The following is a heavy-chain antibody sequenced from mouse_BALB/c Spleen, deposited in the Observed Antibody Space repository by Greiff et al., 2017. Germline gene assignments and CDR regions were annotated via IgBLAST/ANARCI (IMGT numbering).Heavy chain of an antibody. J-gene: IGHJ2*01. CDR1: GYTFTDYY. CDR3: ARYRFDY. V-gene: IGHV1-19*01. Sequence: VHVKQSGPELVKPGASVKMSCKASGYTFTDYYMDWVKQSHGESFEWIGRVNPYNGGTSYNQKFKGKATLTVDKSSSTAYMELNSLTSEDSAVYYCARYRFDYWGQGTTLTVSS. CDR2: VNPYNGGT.